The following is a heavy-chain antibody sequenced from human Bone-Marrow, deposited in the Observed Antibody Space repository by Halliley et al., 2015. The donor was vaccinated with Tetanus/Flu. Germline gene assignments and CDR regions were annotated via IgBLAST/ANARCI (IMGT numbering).Heavy chain of an antibody. Sequence: SLRLSCVASGFTYRMYYISWVRQAPGKGLEWVANINEDGGLKDYVDSVKGRFTIYRDNAKNSVYLQMNSLRAEDTAVYYCAVTWGSTWYYFDYWGQGTLVTVSS. CDR1: GFTYRMYY. D-gene: IGHD6-13*01. V-gene: IGHV3-7*01. CDR2: INEDGGLK. J-gene: IGHJ4*02. CDR3: AVTWGSTWYYFDY.